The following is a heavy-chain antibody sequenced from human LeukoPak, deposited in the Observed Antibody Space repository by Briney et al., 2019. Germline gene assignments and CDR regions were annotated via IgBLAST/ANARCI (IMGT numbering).Heavy chain of an antibody. V-gene: IGHV4-61*01. Sequence: PSETLSLTCTVSGYSISSGYYWGWIRQPPGKGLEWIGYIYYSGSTNYNPSLKSRVTISVDTSKNQFSLRLSSVTAADTAVYYCARAGTYGSIDYWGQGTLVTVSS. CDR1: GYSISSGYY. D-gene: IGHD1-14*01. J-gene: IGHJ4*02. CDR3: ARAGTYGSIDY. CDR2: IYYSGST.